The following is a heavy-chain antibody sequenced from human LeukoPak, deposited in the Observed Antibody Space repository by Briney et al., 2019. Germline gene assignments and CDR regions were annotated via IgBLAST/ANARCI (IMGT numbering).Heavy chain of an antibody. CDR2: INADESGK. D-gene: IGHD3-16*01. CDR3: ARVGPLRGRGPPQKYYFDY. Sequence: GGSLRLSCATSGFTFSIYWMHWVRQAPGKGLVWVSRINADESGKIYADSVKGRFTISRDIAKSTLYLQMNSLRAEDTAVYYCARVGPLRGRGPPQKYYFDYWGQGTLVTVSS. V-gene: IGHV3-74*01. J-gene: IGHJ4*02. CDR1: GFTFSIYW.